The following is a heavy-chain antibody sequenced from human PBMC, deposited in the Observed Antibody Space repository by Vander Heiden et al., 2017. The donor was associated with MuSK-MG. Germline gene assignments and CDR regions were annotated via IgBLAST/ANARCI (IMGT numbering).Heavy chain of an antibody. V-gene: IGHV2-5*02. CDR2: TYWDDDE. J-gene: IGHJ4*02. CDR1: GFSPTTSGVG. CDR3: ARSDDTGWYYFDF. Sequence: QITLMESCPTLVKPTETLTLTCTFSGFSPTTSGVGVGWVGQRPGKALEWLAITYWDDDERYNPSLKTRLTITKDTSRNQVVLTMINMDPMDTATYYCARSDDTGWYYFDFWGQGTLVTVSS. D-gene: IGHD6-19*01.